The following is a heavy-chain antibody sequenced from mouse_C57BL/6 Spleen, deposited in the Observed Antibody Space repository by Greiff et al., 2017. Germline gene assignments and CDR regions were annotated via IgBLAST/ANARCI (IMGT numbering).Heavy chain of an antibody. J-gene: IGHJ3*01. D-gene: IGHD2-2*01. Sequence: QVQLQQSGAELVKPGASVKLSCKASGYTFTGYWMQWVKQRPVHGLEWIGEIYPGTGGTNYNEKFKGKATLTADKSSNTAYMELRSLTSEDSAVYYCARMGGLRPLAYWGQGTLVTVSA. CDR2: IYPGTGGT. CDR1: GYTFTGYW. V-gene: IGHV1-9*01. CDR3: ARMGGLRPLAY.